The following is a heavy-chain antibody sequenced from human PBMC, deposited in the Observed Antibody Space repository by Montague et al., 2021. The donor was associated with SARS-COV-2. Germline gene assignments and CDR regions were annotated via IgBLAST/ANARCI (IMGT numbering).Heavy chain of an antibody. D-gene: IGHD3-10*01. Sequence: SLRLSCAASGFTFGDYAMHWVRQTLGKGLEWVSGISWNSGSRGYADSVKGRFTIYRDNAKNSLYLQMNSLRTEDTAFYYCAKDYYFGAFDIWGQGTTVTVSS. CDR1: GFTFGDYA. CDR2: ISWNSGSR. J-gene: IGHJ3*02. CDR3: AKDYYFGAFDI. V-gene: IGHV3-9*01.